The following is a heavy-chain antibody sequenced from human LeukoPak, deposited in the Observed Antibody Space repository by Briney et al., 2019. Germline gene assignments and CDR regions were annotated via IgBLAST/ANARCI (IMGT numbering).Heavy chain of an antibody. D-gene: IGHD2-2*01. Sequence: PGGPLRLSCRTSGFLFHVYTMTWVRQTPGKGLEWLSSISHSDDSTYYADSVKGRFTISRDNSKNTLYLQMNSLRAEDTAVYYCARGGTSCYGCFDYWGQGTLVTVSS. CDR3: ARGGTSCYGCFDY. CDR2: ISHSDDST. V-gene: IGHV3-23*01. J-gene: IGHJ4*02. CDR1: GFLFHVYT.